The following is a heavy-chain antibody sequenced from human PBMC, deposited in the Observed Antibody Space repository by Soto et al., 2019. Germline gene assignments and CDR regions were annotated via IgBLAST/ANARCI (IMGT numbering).Heavy chain of an antibody. J-gene: IGHJ3*02. D-gene: IGHD5-18*01. V-gene: IGHV1-18*01. Sequence: GTSVKVSCEACGDRFTSYGISWVRQAPEQGLEWMGWISAYNGNTNYAQKLQGRVTMTTDTSTSTAYMELRSLRSDDTAVYYCARDERTAMASDAFDIWGQGTMVTVSS. CDR3: ARDERTAMASDAFDI. CDR1: GDRFTSYG. CDR2: ISAYNGNT.